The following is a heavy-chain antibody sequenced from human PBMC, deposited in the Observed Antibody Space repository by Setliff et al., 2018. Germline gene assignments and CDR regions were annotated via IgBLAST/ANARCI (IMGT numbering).Heavy chain of an antibody. Sequence: ASVKVSCRASGYSFTLYAMHWMRQAPGQRLEWMGWMNIDNGKTEYSQEFQDRVTFTRDTFAETAYMELRSLTSDDMAVYYCARGYCDGIGCPAPLYYFDSWGQGTLVTVSS. CDR3: ARGYCDGIGCPAPLYYFDS. CDR2: MNIDNGKT. D-gene: IGHD2-21*01. J-gene: IGHJ4*02. CDR1: GYSFTLYA. V-gene: IGHV1-3*03.